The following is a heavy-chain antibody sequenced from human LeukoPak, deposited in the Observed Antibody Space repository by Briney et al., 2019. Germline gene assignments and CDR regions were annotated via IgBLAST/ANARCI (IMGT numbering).Heavy chain of an antibody. D-gene: IGHD3-22*01. CDR1: GFTFSSYD. V-gene: IGHV3-13*01. CDR3: ARGYYDSSGYFGFDY. Sequence: GGSLRLSCAASGFTFSSYDMHWVRQATGKGLEWVSAIGTAGDTYYPGSVKGRFTISRENAKNSLYLQMNSLRAGDTAVYYCARGYYDSSGYFGFDYWGQGTLVTVSS. CDR2: IGTAGDT. J-gene: IGHJ4*02.